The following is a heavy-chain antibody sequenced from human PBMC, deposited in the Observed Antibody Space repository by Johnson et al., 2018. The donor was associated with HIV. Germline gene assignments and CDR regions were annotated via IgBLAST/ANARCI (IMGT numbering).Heavy chain of an antibody. CDR3: ATGYYDILTGCDAFDI. V-gene: IGHV3-23*04. CDR1: GFTFSSYA. D-gene: IGHD3-9*01. J-gene: IGHJ3*02. Sequence: VQLVESGGGLVQPGGSLRLSCAASGFTFSSYAMSWVRQAPGKGLEWVSAISGSGGSTYYADSVTGRFTISRDNSKNTLYLQMNSLRAEDTAVYYCATGYYDILTGCDAFDIWGQGTLVTVSS. CDR2: ISGSGGST.